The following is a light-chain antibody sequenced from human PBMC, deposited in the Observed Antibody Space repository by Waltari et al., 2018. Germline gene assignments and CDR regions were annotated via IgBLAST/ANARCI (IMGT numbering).Light chain of an antibody. V-gene: IGLV3-25*03. CDR2: KDM. CDR1: VLPRQY. J-gene: IGLJ1*01. Sequence: SYGLTQPPSASVSPGQTAKINCSGDVLPRQYAAWYRQRPGQAPIMLIYKDMERPSGIPERFSGSSSGTTVTLTISGVQAEDDGDYFCQSTDTNSGTRVFGSGTKVNVL. CDR3: QSTDTNSGTRV.